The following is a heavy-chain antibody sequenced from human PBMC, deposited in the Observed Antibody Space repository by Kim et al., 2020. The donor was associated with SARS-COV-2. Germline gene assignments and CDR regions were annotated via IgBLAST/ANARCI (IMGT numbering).Heavy chain of an antibody. CDR2: ISAYNGNT. CDR3: ARDGIVVVPAAIGADYYGMDV. CDR1: GYTFTSYG. D-gene: IGHD2-2*01. J-gene: IGHJ6*02. V-gene: IGHV1-18*04. Sequence: ASVKVSCKASGYTFTSYGISWVRQAPGQGLEWMGWISAYNGNTNYVQKLQGRVTMTTDTSTSTAYMELRSLRSDDTAVYYCARDGIVVVPAAIGADYYGMDVWGQGATVTVSS.